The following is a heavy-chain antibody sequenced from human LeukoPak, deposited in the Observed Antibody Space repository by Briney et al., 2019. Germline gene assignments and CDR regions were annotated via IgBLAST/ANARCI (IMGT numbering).Heavy chain of an antibody. J-gene: IGHJ4*02. D-gene: IGHD3-3*01. CDR3: ASGFWSASSN. CDR2: ISSSSSYI. Sequence: GGSLRLSCAASGFALSNYNMNWVRQAPGKGLEWVSSISSSSSYISYADSVKGRFTISRDSAKNSLYLQMNRLRADDTAVYYCASGFWSASSNWGQGNLVTVSS. V-gene: IGHV3-21*01. CDR1: GFALSNYN.